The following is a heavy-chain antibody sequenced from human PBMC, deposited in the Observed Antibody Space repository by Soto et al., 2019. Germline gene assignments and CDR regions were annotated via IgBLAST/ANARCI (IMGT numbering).Heavy chain of an antibody. Sequence: GESLKICCKGSVYSLSGYWITWLRQKLVTLIEWMGRIDPSDSQTYYSPSFRGHVTISVTKSITTVFLQWSSLRASDTAMYYCARQIYDSDTGPNFQYYFDSWGQGTPVTVSS. D-gene: IGHD3-22*01. V-gene: IGHV5-10-1*01. CDR3: ARQIYDSDTGPNFQYYFDS. J-gene: IGHJ4*02. CDR2: IDPSDSQT. CDR1: VYSLSGYW.